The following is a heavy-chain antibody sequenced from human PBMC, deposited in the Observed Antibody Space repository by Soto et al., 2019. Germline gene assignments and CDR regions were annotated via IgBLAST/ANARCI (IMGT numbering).Heavy chain of an antibody. CDR1: GYTLTELS. CDR3: ATDRALGGVIVRGGY. Sequence: QVQLVQSGAEVKKPGASVKVSCKVSGYTLTELSMHWVRQAPGKGLEWMGGFDPEDGETIYAQKFQGRVTMTEDTSKDTAYMERSSLRFEGTAVDYCATDRALGGVIVRGGYWGQGTLVTVSS. D-gene: IGHD3-16*02. CDR2: FDPEDGET. V-gene: IGHV1-24*01. J-gene: IGHJ4*02.